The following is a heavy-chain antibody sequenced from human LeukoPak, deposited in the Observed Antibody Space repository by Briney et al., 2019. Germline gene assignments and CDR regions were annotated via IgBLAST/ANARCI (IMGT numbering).Heavy chain of an antibody. J-gene: IGHJ4*02. Sequence: GGSLRLSCAASGFTFSSYSMNWVRQAPGKGLEWVSYISRSSSTIYYADSVKGRFTISRDNAKNSLYLQMNSLRAEDTAVYYCARVVGASNFDYWGQGTLVTVSS. CDR2: ISRSSSTI. D-gene: IGHD1-26*01. CDR3: ARVVGASNFDY. CDR1: GFTFSSYS. V-gene: IGHV3-48*01.